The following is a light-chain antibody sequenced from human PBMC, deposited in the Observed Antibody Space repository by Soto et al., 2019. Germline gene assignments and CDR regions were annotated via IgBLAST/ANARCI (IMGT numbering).Light chain of an antibody. Sequence: QSALTQPASVSLSPRQSITISCTGASSDVGGYTYVSWYQQHPGKAPKLIIYEVNNRPSGVSHRFSGSKSGNTASLTISGLQAEDEADYYCSSYTSSSTLYVFGTGTKVTVL. CDR3: SSYTSSSTLYV. CDR1: SSDVGGYTY. V-gene: IGLV2-14*01. J-gene: IGLJ1*01. CDR2: EVN.